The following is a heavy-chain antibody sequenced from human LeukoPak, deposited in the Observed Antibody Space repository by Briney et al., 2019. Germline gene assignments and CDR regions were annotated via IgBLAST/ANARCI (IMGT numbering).Heavy chain of an antibody. CDR1: GGSISSYY. Sequence: SGTLSLTCTVSGGSISSYYWSWIRQPPGKGLEWIGYIYYSGSTNYNPSLKSRVTISVDTSKNQFSLKLSSVTAADTAVYYCARGIGMGPDAFDIWGQGTMVTVSS. CDR3: ARGIGMGPDAFDI. D-gene: IGHD2-21*01. V-gene: IGHV4-59*01. CDR2: IYYSGST. J-gene: IGHJ3*02.